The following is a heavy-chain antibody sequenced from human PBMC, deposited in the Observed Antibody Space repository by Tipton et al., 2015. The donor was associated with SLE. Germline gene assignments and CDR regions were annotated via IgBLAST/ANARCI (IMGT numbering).Heavy chain of an antibody. J-gene: IGHJ3*02. Sequence: TLSLTCTVAGDSMDNYYWTWIRQPPGKGLEWIGTIYYSGNTYNNPSLKSRLSISIDKSKNQFSLKLSSVIAADTAVYYCARDEDIVVGSLDIWGQGTMVSVSS. V-gene: IGHV4-59*01. CDR2: IYYSGNT. D-gene: IGHD2-15*01. CDR3: ARDEDIVVGSLDI. CDR1: GDSMDNYY.